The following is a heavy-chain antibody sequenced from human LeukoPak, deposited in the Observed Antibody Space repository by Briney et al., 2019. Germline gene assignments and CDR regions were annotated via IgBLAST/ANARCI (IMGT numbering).Heavy chain of an antibody. Sequence: SETLSLTCTISGGSIGSYFWNWIRQSPGKGLEWIGYVYYSGSTDYNPSLTSRATISIDTSNNHFSLKLSSVTAADTAVYYCARDSPVRGVLGLWGQGTLVTVSS. CDR2: VYYSGST. D-gene: IGHD3-10*01. J-gene: IGHJ4*02. V-gene: IGHV4-59*01. CDR1: GGSIGSYF. CDR3: ARDSPVRGVLGL.